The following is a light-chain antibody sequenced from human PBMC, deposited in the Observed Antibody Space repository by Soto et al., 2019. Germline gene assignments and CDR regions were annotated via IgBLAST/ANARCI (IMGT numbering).Light chain of an antibody. CDR3: QQYGTSEII. CDR1: QSLTNSF. V-gene: IGKV3-20*01. CDR2: DTS. Sequence: EFVLTHSPGTLSLSPCEGAALSWSASQSLTNSFIAWYQQRPGQAPRLLIYDTSSRASGIPDRFSGSGSGTDFTLTISRLETEDFAVFYCQQYGTSEIIFGQGTRLEI. J-gene: IGKJ5*01.